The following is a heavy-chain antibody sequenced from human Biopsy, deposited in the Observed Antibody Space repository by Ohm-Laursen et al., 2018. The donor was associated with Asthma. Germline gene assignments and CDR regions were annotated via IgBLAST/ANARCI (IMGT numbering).Heavy chain of an antibody. J-gene: IGHJ6*02. CDR3: ARGYSGSDRIVYYYSGLEV. V-gene: IGHV1-69*13. CDR1: GDSFSNYA. Sequence: APVKVSCKASGDSFSNYAISWVRQAPGQGLEWMGGLIPVLGTPDHAQMFEGRVTITADGSTSTAYMELSSLSSEDTAVYYCARGYSGSDRIVYYYSGLEVWGQGTTVTVSS. CDR2: LIPVLGTP. D-gene: IGHD5-12*01.